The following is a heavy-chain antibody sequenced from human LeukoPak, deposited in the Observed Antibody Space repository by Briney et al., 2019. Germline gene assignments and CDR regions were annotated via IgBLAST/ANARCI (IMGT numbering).Heavy chain of an antibody. CDR2: ISTSSSYI. J-gene: IGHJ4*02. D-gene: IGHD5-18*01. Sequence: GGSLRLSCAASGFTFSSYSMNWVRQAPGKGLEWVSPISTSSSYIYYADSVKGRFTISRDNAKNSLYLQMNSLRAEDTAVYYCAKDEGSYGPTPGYWGQGTLVTVSS. CDR3: AKDEGSYGPTPGY. CDR1: GFTFSSYS. V-gene: IGHV3-21*01.